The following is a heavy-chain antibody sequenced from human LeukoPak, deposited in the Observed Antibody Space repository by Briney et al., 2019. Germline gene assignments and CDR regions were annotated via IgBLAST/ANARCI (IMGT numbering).Heavy chain of an antibody. CDR1: GGTFSSYA. CDR3: VRDSSGYYYGYFDY. J-gene: IGHJ4*02. Sequence: ASVKVSCKASGGTFSSYAISWVRQAPGQGLEWMGGIIPIFGTANYAQKFQGRVTITTDESTSTAYMELSSLRSEDTAVYYCVRDSSGYYYGYFDYWGQGTLVTVSS. V-gene: IGHV1-69*05. D-gene: IGHD3-22*01. CDR2: IIPIFGTA.